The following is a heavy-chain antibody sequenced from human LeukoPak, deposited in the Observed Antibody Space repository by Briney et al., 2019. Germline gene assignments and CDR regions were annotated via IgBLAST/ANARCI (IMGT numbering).Heavy chain of an antibody. CDR2: IRHDGSTE. CDR3: ATGGMYYDFWSGPEY. V-gene: IGHV3-30*02. CDR1: GFTFSSYG. J-gene: IGHJ4*02. Sequence: PGGSLRLSCAASGFTFSSYGMHWVRQAPGKGLEWVAFIRHDGSTEHYADSVRGRFTISRDNFKNLLFLQMNSLRLEDRAVYFCATGGMYYDFWSGPEYWGQGALVTVSS. D-gene: IGHD3-3*01.